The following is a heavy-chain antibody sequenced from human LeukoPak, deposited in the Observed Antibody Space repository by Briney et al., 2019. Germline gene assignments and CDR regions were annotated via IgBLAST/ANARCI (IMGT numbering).Heavy chain of an antibody. CDR2: ISSSSSYI. Sequence: GGSLRLSCAASGFTFSSHYMNWVRQAPGKGLEWVSSISSSSSYIYYADSVKGRFTISRDNAKNSLYLQMNSLRAEDTAVYYCAREVGSPPYFDYWGQGTLVTASS. D-gene: IGHD3-16*01. V-gene: IGHV3-21*01. J-gene: IGHJ4*02. CDR1: GFTFSSHY. CDR3: AREVGSPPYFDY.